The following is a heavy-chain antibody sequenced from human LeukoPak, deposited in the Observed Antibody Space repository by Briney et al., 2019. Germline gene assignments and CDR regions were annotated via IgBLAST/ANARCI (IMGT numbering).Heavy chain of an antibody. Sequence: SETLSLTCTVSGGSISSYYWSWIRQPPGKGLEWIGYIYYSGSTNYNPSLKSRVTISVDTSKNQSSLKLSSVTAADTAVYYCAGDRPSVGYCSSTSCVAWGQGTLVTVSS. CDR2: IYYSGST. V-gene: IGHV4-59*01. CDR1: GGSISSYY. CDR3: AGDRPSVGYCSSTSCVA. J-gene: IGHJ5*02. D-gene: IGHD2-2*01.